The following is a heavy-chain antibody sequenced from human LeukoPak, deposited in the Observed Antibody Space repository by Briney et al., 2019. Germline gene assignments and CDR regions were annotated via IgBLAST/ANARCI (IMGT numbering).Heavy chain of an antibody. CDR2: INPNSGGT. CDR3: ASTRTYYDFWSGSTHHRYYYYYMDV. D-gene: IGHD3-3*01. Sequence: ASVKVSCKASGYTFTGYYMHWVRQAPGQGLEWMGWINPNSGGTNYAQKFQGRVTMTRDTSISTAYMELSSLRSEDTAVYYCASTRTYYDFWSGSTHHRYYYYYMDVWGKGTTVTVSS. J-gene: IGHJ6*03. V-gene: IGHV1-2*02. CDR1: GYTFTGYY.